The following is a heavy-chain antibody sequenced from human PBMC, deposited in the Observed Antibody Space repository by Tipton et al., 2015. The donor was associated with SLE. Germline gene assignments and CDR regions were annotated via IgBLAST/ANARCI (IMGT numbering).Heavy chain of an antibody. CDR2: AYSSGFS. CDR1: GDSINGYY. J-gene: IGHJ6*03. V-gene: IGHV4-59*01. D-gene: IGHD3-22*01. CDR3: ARVGHDFDDSGYNSHYYYCMDV. Sequence: TLSLTCTVSGDSINGYYWTWIRQPPGKGLEWVGYAYSSGFSDYNPSLRSRVTISLDTSKNQFSLRLSSATAADTAVYYCARVGHDFDDSGYNSHYYYCMDVWGKGTTVTASS.